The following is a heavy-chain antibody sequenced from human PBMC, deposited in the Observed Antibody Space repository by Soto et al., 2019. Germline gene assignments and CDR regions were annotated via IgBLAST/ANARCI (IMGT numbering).Heavy chain of an antibody. J-gene: IGHJ5*02. CDR3: AGLTFRIGAASYGRRDGFGP. Sequence: SETLSLTCTVSGGSISNPSYYWGWVRQPPGKGLEWIGDIFYTGRTYYSPSLKSRVTISVDTSKEQFSLNLTSVTAADTAVYFWAGLTFRIGAASYGRRDGFGPWGPGTLVTVSS. V-gene: IGHV4-39*01. CDR1: GGSISNPSYY. CDR2: IFYTGRT. D-gene: IGHD3-10*01.